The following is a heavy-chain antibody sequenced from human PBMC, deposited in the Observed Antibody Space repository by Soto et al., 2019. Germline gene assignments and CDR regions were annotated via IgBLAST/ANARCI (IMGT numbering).Heavy chain of an antibody. Sequence: EVQLLESGGGLVKPGGSLRLSCAASGFIFRSYGLSWVRQAPGKGLEWVSDISGSGSVTNYADSVKGRFTISRDNSNNPLSLQMDSLRAEDTAVYYCAKGGVAAARGYFDHWGQGTRVTVSS. CDR2: ISGSGSVT. J-gene: IGHJ4*02. V-gene: IGHV3-23*01. CDR1: GFIFRSYG. D-gene: IGHD6-13*01. CDR3: AKGGVAAARGYFDH.